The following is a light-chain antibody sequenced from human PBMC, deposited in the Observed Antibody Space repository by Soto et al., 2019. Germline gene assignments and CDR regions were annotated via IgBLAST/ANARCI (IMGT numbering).Light chain of an antibody. J-gene: IGKJ1*01. CDR3: QQYLAIPRT. CDR1: QSVIYRANNKNC. CDR2: WAS. V-gene: IGKV4-1*01. Sequence: VITQSKNTLPVSLGEMATINCKSSQSVIYRANNKNCLAWSQQKPGQPPKLLIYWASTRESGVPDRFSGSGSVTDFTLTISSLQAEDVVVYYCQQYLAIPRTFAQGTKVDVK.